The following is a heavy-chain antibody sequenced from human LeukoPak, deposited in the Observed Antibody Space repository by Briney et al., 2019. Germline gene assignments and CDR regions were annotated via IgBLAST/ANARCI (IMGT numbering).Heavy chain of an antibody. CDR1: GFAFNTYA. J-gene: IGHJ4*02. D-gene: IGHD6-19*01. Sequence: GGSLRLSCAASGFAFNTYAMHWVRQAPGKGLEWVANIKQDGSEKYYVDSVKGRFTISRDNAKNSLYLQMNSLRAEDTAVYYCARDVAVAGTGDYWGQGTLVTVSS. CDR2: IKQDGSEK. CDR3: ARDVAVAGTGDY. V-gene: IGHV3-7*03.